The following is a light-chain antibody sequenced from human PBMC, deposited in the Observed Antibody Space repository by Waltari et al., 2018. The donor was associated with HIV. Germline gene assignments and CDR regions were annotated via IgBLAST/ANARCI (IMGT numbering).Light chain of an antibody. Sequence: SALTQPPSPSGTPRQSDTISCTGTSREVCDYNYLSCYQQHPGKAPKLMIYEVSKRPSGVPDRFSGSKSGNTASLTVSGLQAEHEADYYCSSYAGSNNYVFGTGTKVTVL. CDR2: EVS. CDR3: SSYAGSNNYV. V-gene: IGLV2-8*01. CDR1: SREVCDYNY. J-gene: IGLJ1*01.